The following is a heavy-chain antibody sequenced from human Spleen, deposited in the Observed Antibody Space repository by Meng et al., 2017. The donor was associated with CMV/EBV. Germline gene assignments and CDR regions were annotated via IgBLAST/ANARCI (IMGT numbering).Heavy chain of an antibody. D-gene: IGHD5-12*01. CDR2: INMDGRKT. CDR1: EFTLSNYW. J-gene: IGHJ4*02. CDR3: ARVIGFTGNDPDY. Sequence: GESLKISCVVSEFTLSNYWMHWVRQAPGKGLAWVSRINMDGRKTYYADSVKGRFTISRDNAKNALYLQMHSLRAEDTGVYYCARVIGFTGNDPDYWGQGTLVTVSS. V-gene: IGHV3-74*01.